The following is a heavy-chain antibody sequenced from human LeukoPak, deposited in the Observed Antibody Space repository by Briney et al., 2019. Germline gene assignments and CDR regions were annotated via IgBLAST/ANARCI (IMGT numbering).Heavy chain of an antibody. CDR3: AREPSGTFFNWFDP. Sequence: SETLSLTCTVSGGSISSGTYYWGYIRQPAGKGLEWIGYVYYSGGTNYNPSLKSRVTISVDTSKNQFSLKLRSVTAADTAMYYCAREPSGTFFNWFDPWGQGTLVTVSS. CDR1: GGSISSGTYY. CDR2: VYYSGGT. D-gene: IGHD1-26*01. J-gene: IGHJ5*02. V-gene: IGHV4-61*10.